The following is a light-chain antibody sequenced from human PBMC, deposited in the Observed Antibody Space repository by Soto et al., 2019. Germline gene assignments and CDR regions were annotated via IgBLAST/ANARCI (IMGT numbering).Light chain of an antibody. V-gene: IGKV3-11*01. J-gene: IGKJ4*01. Sequence: EVVLTQSPATLSLSPGERATLSYRASQSVSNNNLAWYQQKPGQAPRLLIYDASNRAPGIPARFSGSGSGTDFTLTISSLEPEDFAVYYCQQRNNWLTFGGGTKLEIK. CDR3: QQRNNWLT. CDR1: QSVSNN. CDR2: DAS.